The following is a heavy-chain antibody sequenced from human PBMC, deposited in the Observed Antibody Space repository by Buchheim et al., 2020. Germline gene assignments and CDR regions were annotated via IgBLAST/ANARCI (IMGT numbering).Heavy chain of an antibody. CDR2: INHSGST. CDR3: ARVSSGSYPEDDY. D-gene: IGHD1-26*01. V-gene: IGHV4-34*01. CDR1: GGSFSGYY. J-gene: IGHJ4*02. Sequence: QVQLQQWGAGLLKPSETLSLTCAVYGGSFSGYYWSWIRQPPGKGLEWIGEINHSGSTNYNPSLKSRVTISVDPSKNQFSLKLSSVTAADTAVYYCARVSSGSYPEDDYWGQGTL.